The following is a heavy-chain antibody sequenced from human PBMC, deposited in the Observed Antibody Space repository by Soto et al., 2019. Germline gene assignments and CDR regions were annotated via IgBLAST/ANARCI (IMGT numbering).Heavy chain of an antibody. V-gene: IGHV1-69*01. J-gene: IGHJ4*02. CDR1: GGSFKNYA. CDR3: DY. Sequence: QVQLVQSGAEVKKPGSSVKVSCKASGGSFKNYAITWVRQAPGQGLEWVGGIIPIFGTANYAQGFQGRLTITADESTISAYMELSSLRSADTAVYYFDYWGQGTLVTVSS. CDR2: IIPIFGTA.